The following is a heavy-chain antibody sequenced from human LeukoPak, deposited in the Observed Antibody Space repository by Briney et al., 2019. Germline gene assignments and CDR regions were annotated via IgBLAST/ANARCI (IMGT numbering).Heavy chain of an antibody. Sequence: PGGSLRLSCAASGFTFSSYAMSWVRQAPGKGLEWVSAISGSGGSTYYADSVKGRFTISRDNSKNTLYLQMNSLRAEDTAVYYCASLGGYYDSSGYDPHDAFDIWGQGTMVTVSS. CDR1: GFTFSSYA. D-gene: IGHD3-22*01. J-gene: IGHJ3*02. CDR2: ISGSGGST. V-gene: IGHV3-23*01. CDR3: ASLGGYYDSSGYDPHDAFDI.